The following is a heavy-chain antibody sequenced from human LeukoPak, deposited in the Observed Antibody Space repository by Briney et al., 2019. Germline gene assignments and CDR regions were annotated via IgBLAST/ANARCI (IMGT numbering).Heavy chain of an antibody. Sequence: SETLSLTCTVSGGSISSSSYYWSWIRQPAGKGLEWIGRIHTSGSTNYSPSLKSRVTMSVDTSKNQFSLKLSSVTAADTAVYYCARDRYYYDSSARYFDYWGQGTLVAVSS. V-gene: IGHV4-61*02. D-gene: IGHD3-22*01. J-gene: IGHJ4*02. CDR2: IHTSGST. CDR3: ARDRYYYDSSARYFDY. CDR1: GGSISSSSYY.